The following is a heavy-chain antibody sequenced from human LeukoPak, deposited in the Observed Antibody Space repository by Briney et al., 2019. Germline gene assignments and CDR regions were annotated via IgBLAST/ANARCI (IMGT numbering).Heavy chain of an antibody. CDR3: ARVNDSSGYSNYFDY. Sequence: SETLSLTCTVSGGSISSGDYYWSWIRQPPGKGLEWIGYIYYSGCTYYNPSLKSRVTISVDTSKNQFSLKLSSVTAADTAVYYCARVNDSSGYSNYFDYWGQGTLVTVSS. CDR2: IYYSGCT. V-gene: IGHV4-30-4*01. J-gene: IGHJ4*02. CDR1: GGSISSGDYY. D-gene: IGHD3-22*01.